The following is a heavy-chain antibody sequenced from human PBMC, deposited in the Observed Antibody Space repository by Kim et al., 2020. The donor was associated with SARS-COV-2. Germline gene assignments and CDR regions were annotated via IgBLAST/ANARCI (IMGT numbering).Heavy chain of an antibody. CDR2: IYTGGKS. D-gene: IGHD3-22*01. V-gene: IGHV3-53*01. Sequence: GGSLRLSCAASGFTFSSNYMRWVRQASGKGLDWVSGIYTGGKSYDAASAKGGLALFSDNSDDTTYLSFISMSGVDTAVTYFSKGFSGWWRYGVEWGHGT. J-gene: IGHJ4*01. CDR3: SKGFSGWWRYGVE. CDR1: GFTFSSNY.